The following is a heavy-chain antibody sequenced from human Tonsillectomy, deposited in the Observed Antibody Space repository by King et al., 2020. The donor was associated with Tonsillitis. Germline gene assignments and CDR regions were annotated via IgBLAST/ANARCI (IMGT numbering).Heavy chain of an antibody. Sequence: QLQESGPGLVKPSETLSLTCTVSGGSISSSSYYWGWIRQPPGKGLEWIGSSYYSGSTYYNPSLKSRVTISVDTSKNQFSLKLSSVTAADTAVYYCARLGGSAFDYWGQGTLVTVSS. J-gene: IGHJ4*02. D-gene: IGHD1-26*01. CDR1: GGSISSSSYY. CDR2: SYYSGST. V-gene: IGHV4-39*01. CDR3: ARLGGSAFDY.